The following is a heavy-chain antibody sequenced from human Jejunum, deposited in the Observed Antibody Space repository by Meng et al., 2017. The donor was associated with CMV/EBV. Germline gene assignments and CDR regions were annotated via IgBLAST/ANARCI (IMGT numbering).Heavy chain of an antibody. D-gene: IGHD6-19*01. CDR1: GFTFSSDW. V-gene: IGHV3-74*01. Sequence: VQLVEPGGGLVRPGGSLRLACAASGFTFSSDWMHWVRQAPGKGLEWVPRINTDGRNTNYADSVKGRFTISRDNAKNTLYLQMNSLRVEDTAVYYCARDYYSSGTHWGQGTLVTVSS. J-gene: IGHJ4*02. CDR2: INTDGRNT. CDR3: ARDYYSSGTH.